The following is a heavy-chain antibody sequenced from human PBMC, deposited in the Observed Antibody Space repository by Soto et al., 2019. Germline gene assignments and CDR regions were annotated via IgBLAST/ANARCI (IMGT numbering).Heavy chain of an antibody. D-gene: IGHD6-19*01. V-gene: IGHV3-33*01. CDR3: ARVLAPKQWLATYYYYGMDV. J-gene: IGHJ6*02. Sequence: GGSLRLSCAASGFTFKNYGMEWVRQAPGKGLEWVAVIEYDGNNKYYADSVKGRFTISRDNSKNMLYLQINSLRAEDTAVYYCARVLAPKQWLATYYYYGMDVWGQGTTVTVSS. CDR1: GFTFKNYG. CDR2: IEYDGNNK.